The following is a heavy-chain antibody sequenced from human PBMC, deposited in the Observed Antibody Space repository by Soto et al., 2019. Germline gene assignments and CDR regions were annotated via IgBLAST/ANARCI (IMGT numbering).Heavy chain of an antibody. CDR1: GGSISSGGYS. J-gene: IGHJ4*02. CDR3: ASGGGVTFDY. D-gene: IGHD2-21*02. CDR2: IYHSGSP. Sequence: SETLSLTCAVSGGSISSGGYSWSWIRQPPGKGLEWIGYIYHSGSPYYNPSLKSRVTISVDRSKNQFSLKLSSVTAADTAVYYCASGGGVTFDYWGQGTLVTVSS. V-gene: IGHV4-30-2*01.